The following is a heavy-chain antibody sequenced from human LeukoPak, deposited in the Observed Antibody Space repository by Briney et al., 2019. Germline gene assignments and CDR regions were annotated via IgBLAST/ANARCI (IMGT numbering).Heavy chain of an antibody. CDR2: FGSGGGT. V-gene: IGHV3-23*01. CDR3: AKVVAPSTTRNLDY. D-gene: IGHD2-2*01. J-gene: IGHJ4*02. CDR1: GFTFSTYA. Sequence: GGSLRLSCAASGFTFSTYAMTWVRQAPGKGLEWVSTFGSGGGTYYADSVRGRFTISKDNSKNTLYPQLNSLGAEDTALYYCAKVVAPSTTRNLDYWGQGTLVIVSS.